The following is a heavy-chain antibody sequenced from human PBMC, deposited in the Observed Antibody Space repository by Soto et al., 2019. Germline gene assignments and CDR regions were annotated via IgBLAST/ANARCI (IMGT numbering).Heavy chain of an antibody. V-gene: IGHV3-30*04. D-gene: IGHD3-22*01. CDR2: ISHDGHTT. CDR1: GFTFRSYS. CDR3: ARYDSGGFSVY. J-gene: IGHJ4*02. Sequence: GGSLRLSCVASGFTFRSYSMQWVRQAPGKGLEWVAVISHDGHTTYYGDSVKGRSTISRDNSKSTLFLHMNRLTAEDTATYYCARYDSGGFSVYWGQGTLVTVSS.